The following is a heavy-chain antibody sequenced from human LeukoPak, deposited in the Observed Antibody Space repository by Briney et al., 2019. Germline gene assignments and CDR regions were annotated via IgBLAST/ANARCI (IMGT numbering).Heavy chain of an antibody. CDR1: GGSISSSSYY. J-gene: IGHJ6*02. D-gene: IGHD6-6*01. Sequence: PSGTLSLTCTVSGGSISSSSYYWGWIRQPPGKGLEWIGSIYYSGSTYYNPSLKSRVTISVDTSKNQFSLKLSSVTAADTAVYYCKIAARDYYYGMDVWGQGTTVTVSS. CDR2: IYYSGST. V-gene: IGHV4-39*01. CDR3: KIAARDYYYGMDV.